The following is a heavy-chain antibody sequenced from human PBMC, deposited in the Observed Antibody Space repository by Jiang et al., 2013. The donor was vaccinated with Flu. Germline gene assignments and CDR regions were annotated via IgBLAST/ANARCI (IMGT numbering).Heavy chain of an antibody. CDR2: LWHDGTNI. CDR3: ATLRGSSYDTYLMDS. CDR1: GFDFNYYI. J-gene: IGHJ5*01. D-gene: IGHD3-9*01. V-gene: IGHV3-30*02. Sequence: GGGVVQPAGSLRLSCVASGFDFNYYIMHWVRQAPGKGLEWVASLWHDGTNIYYGDSVKGRFTISRDNSKNTLYLQMNSLRPEDTALYYCATLRGSSYDTYLMDSWGQGTLVTVSS.